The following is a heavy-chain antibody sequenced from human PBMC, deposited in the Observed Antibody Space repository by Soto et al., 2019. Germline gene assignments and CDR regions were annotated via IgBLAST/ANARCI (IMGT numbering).Heavy chain of an antibody. V-gene: IGHV3-23*01. J-gene: IGHJ4*02. CDR1: GFTFSTSA. CDR3: VKGAGYSGGCYVN. Sequence: EEQLLESGGGLVQPGGSLRLSCVASGFTFSTSAMIWVRQAPGQGREWVPALSGCGGTTYYADSVKGRFTNSRDNSKNKMYLQINSMRPEDTAVYYCVKGAGYSGGCYVNWGQGTLVTVSS. CDR2: LSGCGGTT. D-gene: IGHD6-19*01.